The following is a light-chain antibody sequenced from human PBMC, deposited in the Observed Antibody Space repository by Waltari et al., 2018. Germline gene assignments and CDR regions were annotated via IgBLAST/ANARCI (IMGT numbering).Light chain of an antibody. CDR2: KAS. CDR1: QSISSW. Sequence: DIQMTQSPSTLSASVGDRVTITCRASQSISSWLAWYQQKPGKAPKLLIYKASSLESGGPSRFSGSVSGTEFTLTISSLQPDDFSTYYCQQYNSYPITFGQVTRLEIK. V-gene: IGKV1-5*03. J-gene: IGKJ5*01. CDR3: QQYNSYPIT.